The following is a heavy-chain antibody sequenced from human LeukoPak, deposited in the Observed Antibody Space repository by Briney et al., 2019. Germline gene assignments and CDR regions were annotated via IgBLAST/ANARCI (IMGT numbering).Heavy chain of an antibody. CDR3: ARAGRIAVAGYYYYGMDV. V-gene: IGHV3-53*01. CDR1: GFPFSSNY. D-gene: IGHD6-19*01. CDR2: IYSGGST. J-gene: IGHJ6*04. Sequence: PGGSLRLSCAASGFPFSSNYMSWVRQAPGKGLEWVSVIYSGGSTYYADSVKGRFTISRDNSKNTLYLQMNSPRAEDTAVYYCARAGRIAVAGYYYYGMDVWGKGTTVTVSS.